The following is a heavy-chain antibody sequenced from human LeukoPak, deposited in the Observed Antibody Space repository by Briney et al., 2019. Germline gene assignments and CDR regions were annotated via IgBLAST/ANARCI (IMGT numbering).Heavy chain of an antibody. CDR2: INPSGGST. J-gene: IGHJ1*01. V-gene: IGHV1-46*01. CDR3: AREEVYCSGGSCPPRYEYFQH. D-gene: IGHD2-15*01. CDR1: GYTFTSYY. Sequence: ASVKVSCKASGYTFTSYYMHWVRQAPGQGLEWMGIINPSGGSTSNAQKFQGRVTMTRDTSTSTVYMALSSLRSGDTAVYYCAREEVYCSGGSCPPRYEYFQHWGQGTLVTVSS.